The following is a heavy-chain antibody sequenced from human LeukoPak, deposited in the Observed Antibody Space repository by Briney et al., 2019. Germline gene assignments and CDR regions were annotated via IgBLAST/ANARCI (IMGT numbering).Heavy chain of an antibody. Sequence: TSETLSLTCAVSGFSISSGYYWGWIRQPPGRGLEWIGNIYHSGSTYYNPSLKSRVTISVDTSENHFSLNLSSVTAADTAVYFCARHFRNHISICSSTSCYMYYFDYWGQGILVTVSS. CDR3: ARHFRNHISICSSTSCYMYYFDY. D-gene: IGHD2-2*01. J-gene: IGHJ4*02. V-gene: IGHV4-38-2*01. CDR2: IYHSGST. CDR1: GFSISSGYY.